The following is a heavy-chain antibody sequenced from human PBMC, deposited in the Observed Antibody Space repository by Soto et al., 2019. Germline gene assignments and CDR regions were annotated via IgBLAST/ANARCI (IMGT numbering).Heavy chain of an antibody. D-gene: IGHD4-4*01. Sequence: SGPTLVNPTQTLTLTCTFAGFSLSTSGVGVGWIRQPPGKALECLAIIYWDDDTRYSPSLKSRVTITKDTSKNQVVLIMTNVDPVDTATYYCAHVTVTVYSNWFDPWGQGTLVTVSS. CDR1: GFSLSTSGVG. CDR2: IYWDDDT. J-gene: IGHJ5*02. CDR3: AHVTVTVYSNWFDP. V-gene: IGHV2-5*02.